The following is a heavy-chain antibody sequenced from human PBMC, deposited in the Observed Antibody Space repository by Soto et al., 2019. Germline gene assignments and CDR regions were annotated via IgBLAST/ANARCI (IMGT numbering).Heavy chain of an antibody. CDR1: GFTFSSYA. D-gene: IGHD2-15*01. J-gene: IGHJ4*02. V-gene: IGHV3-23*01. CDR3: AKDRNYCSGGSCYSVSDY. CDR2: ISGSGGST. Sequence: GGSLRLSCAASGFTFSSYAMSWVRQAPGKGLEWVSAISGSGGSTYYAESVKGRFTISRDNSKNTLYLQMNSLRAEDTAVFYFAKDRNYCSGGSCYSVSDYWGQGTLVTVSS.